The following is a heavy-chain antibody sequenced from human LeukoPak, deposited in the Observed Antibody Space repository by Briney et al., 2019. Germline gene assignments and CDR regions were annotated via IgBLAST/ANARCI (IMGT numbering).Heavy chain of an antibody. D-gene: IGHD3-16*01. J-gene: IGHJ4*02. CDR3: ARDLGWGREPGRSFDY. CDR2: ISSTSSYI. V-gene: IGHV3-21*01. Sequence: GGSLRLSCAASGFTFSCYTMNWVRQAPGKGLEWVSSISSTSSYIYYADSVKGRFTISRDNAKNSLYLQMNSLRVEDTAVYYCARDLGWGREPGRSFDYWGQGTLVTVSS. CDR1: GFTFSCYT.